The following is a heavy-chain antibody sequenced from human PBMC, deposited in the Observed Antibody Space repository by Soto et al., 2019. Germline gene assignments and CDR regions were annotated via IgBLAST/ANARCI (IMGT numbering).Heavy chain of an antibody. Sequence: QGQLLQSGDEVKTPGASVRVSCTASGYPFTSYGISWVRQAPGQGLEWVAWISAYNGKRDTAQKFQGRVTMTLDTSTDTAHMELGDLTSADTAVYYCARGRIVASIHDAFKIWGQGTKVTVSS. V-gene: IGHV1-18*01. D-gene: IGHD5-12*01. CDR1: GYPFTSYG. CDR2: ISAYNGKR. J-gene: IGHJ3*02. CDR3: ARGRIVASIHDAFKI.